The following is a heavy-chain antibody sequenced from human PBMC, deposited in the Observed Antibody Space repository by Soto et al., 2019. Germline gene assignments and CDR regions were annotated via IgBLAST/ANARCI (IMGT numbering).Heavy chain of an antibody. CDR1: GFIFSAFG. Sequence: PWGSLRLSCAASGFIFSAFGIHWVRQAPGKGLEWVAFLSHDGSNKYYADSVRGRFSISRDNSKNTVYLQMNSLRADDTAVYYCARDRDGGTYTYFDNWGQGTRVTVSS. J-gene: IGHJ4*02. D-gene: IGHD1-26*01. V-gene: IGHV3-30*03. CDR2: LSHDGSNK. CDR3: ARDRDGGTYTYFDN.